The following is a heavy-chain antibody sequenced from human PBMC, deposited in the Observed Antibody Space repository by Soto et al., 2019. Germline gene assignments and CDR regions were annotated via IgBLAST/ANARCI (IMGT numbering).Heavy chain of an antibody. J-gene: IGHJ4*02. CDR1: GFTFSSYA. Sequence: GGSLRLSCAASGFTFSSYAMHWVRQAPGKGLEWVAVISYDGSNKYYADSVKGRFTISRDNSKNTLYLQMNSLRAEDTAVYYCARGFGLVPGGLFDYWGQGTLVTVSS. CDR3: ARGFGLVPGGLFDY. D-gene: IGHD6-13*01. V-gene: IGHV3-30-3*01. CDR2: ISYDGSNK.